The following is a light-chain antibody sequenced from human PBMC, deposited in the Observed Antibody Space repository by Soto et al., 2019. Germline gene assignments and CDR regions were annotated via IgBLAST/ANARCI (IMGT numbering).Light chain of an antibody. CDR3: QQRSSWPLLWT. CDR1: QSVSSS. CDR2: DAS. V-gene: IGKV3-11*01. J-gene: IGKJ4*01. Sequence: DIVLTQSPATLSLSPGERATLSCRASQSVSSSLAWYQQKPGQAPRLLIYDASNRATGIPARFSGSGSGTDFTLTIRSLEPEDFAVYYCQQRSSWPLLWTFGGGTKVEIK.